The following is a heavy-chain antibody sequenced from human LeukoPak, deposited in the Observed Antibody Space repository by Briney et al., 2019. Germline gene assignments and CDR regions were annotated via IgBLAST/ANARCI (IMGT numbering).Heavy chain of an antibody. CDR2: ISGSGGST. V-gene: IGHV3-23*01. CDR3: AKSPPPYYHDSSGYETVGGTLFDY. J-gene: IGHJ4*02. D-gene: IGHD3-22*01. CDR1: GFTFSSYA. Sequence: GGSLRLSCAASGFTFSSYAMSWVRQAPGKGLEWVSAISGSGGSTDYADCVKGRCTISRDNSKNTLYLQMNRLRAEDTAVYYCAKSPPPYYHDSSGYETVGGTLFDYWGQGTLVTVSS.